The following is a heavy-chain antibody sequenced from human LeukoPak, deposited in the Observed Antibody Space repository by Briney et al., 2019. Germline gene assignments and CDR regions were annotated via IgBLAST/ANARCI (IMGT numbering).Heavy chain of an antibody. D-gene: IGHD4-11*01. Sequence: SETLSLTCTVSGGSISSSSYYWGWIRQPPGKGLEWIGSIYYSGSTYYNSPLKSRVTISVDTSRNQFSLKLNSVTAADTAVYYCASQGWYSNYYFDNWGQGTLVTVSS. CDR2: IYYSGST. J-gene: IGHJ4*02. CDR3: ASQGWYSNYYFDN. V-gene: IGHV4-39*01. CDR1: GGSISSSSYY.